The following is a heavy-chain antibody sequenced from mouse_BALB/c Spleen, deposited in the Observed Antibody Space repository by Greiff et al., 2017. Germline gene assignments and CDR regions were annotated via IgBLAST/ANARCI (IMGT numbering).Heavy chain of an antibody. CDR2: ISSGSSTI. Sequence: EVQLVESGGGLVQPGGSLKLSCAASGFTFSSFGMHWVRQAPEKGLEWVAYISSGSSTIYYADTVKGRFTISRDNPKNTLFLQMTSLRSEDTAMYYCARASGTGAMDYWGQGTSVTVSS. V-gene: IGHV5-17*02. CDR1: GFTFSSFG. D-gene: IGHD4-1*01. J-gene: IGHJ4*01. CDR3: ARASGTGAMDY.